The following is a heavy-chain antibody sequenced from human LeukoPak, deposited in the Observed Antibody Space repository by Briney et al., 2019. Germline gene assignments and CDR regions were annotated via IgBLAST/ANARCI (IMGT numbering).Heavy chain of an antibody. J-gene: IGHJ4*02. D-gene: IGHD2-15*01. CDR1: GGSISSGGYY. Sequence: SQTLSLTCTVSGGSISSGGYYWSWIRQHPGKGLEWIGYIYYSGSTYYNPSLKSRVTISVDTSKNQFSLKLSSVTAADTAVYYCARDQCSGGSCCGGFDYWGQGTLVTVSS. CDR2: IYYSGST. V-gene: IGHV4-31*03. CDR3: ARDQCSGGSCCGGFDY.